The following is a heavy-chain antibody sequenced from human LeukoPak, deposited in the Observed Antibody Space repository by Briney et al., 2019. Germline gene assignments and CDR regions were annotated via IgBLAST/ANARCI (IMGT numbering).Heavy chain of an antibody. V-gene: IGHV4-34*01. D-gene: IGHD3-10*01. CDR2: INHSGST. CDR1: GGSFSGYY. CDR3: ARGPGLGVTWFGEHLFDY. Sequence: PSETLSLTCAVYGGSFSGYYWSWIRQPPGKGLEWIGEINHSGSTNYNPSLKSRVTISVDTSKNQFSLKLSSVTAADTAVYYCARGPGLGVTWFGEHLFDYWGQGTLVTVSS. J-gene: IGHJ4*02.